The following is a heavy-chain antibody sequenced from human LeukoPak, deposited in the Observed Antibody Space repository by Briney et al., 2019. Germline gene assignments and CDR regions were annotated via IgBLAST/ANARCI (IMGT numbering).Heavy chain of an antibody. J-gene: IGHJ4*02. CDR2: ISWYSGSI. CDR1: GFTFDDYA. Sequence: GGSLRLSCAVSGFTFDDYAMHWVRHAPGKGLEWVSGISWYSGSIGYADSVKGRLTISRDNAKNSLYLQMNSLRAEDTALYYCAKGDYDSSGYYGGLEYWGQGTLVTVSS. V-gene: IGHV3-9*01. D-gene: IGHD3-22*01. CDR3: AKGDYDSSGYYGGLEY.